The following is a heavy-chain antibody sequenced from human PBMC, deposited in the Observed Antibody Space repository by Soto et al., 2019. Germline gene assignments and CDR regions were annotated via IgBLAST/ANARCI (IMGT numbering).Heavy chain of an antibody. J-gene: IGHJ6*02. D-gene: IGHD6-13*01. Sequence: SVKLSCKASGGTFSSYAISWVRQAPGQGLEWMGGIIPIFGTANYAQKFQGRVTITADESTSTAYMELSSLRSEDTAVYYCARAKQKRTNGMDVWGQGTTVSVS. V-gene: IGHV1-69*13. CDR1: GGTFSSYA. CDR2: IIPIFGTA. CDR3: ARAKQKRTNGMDV.